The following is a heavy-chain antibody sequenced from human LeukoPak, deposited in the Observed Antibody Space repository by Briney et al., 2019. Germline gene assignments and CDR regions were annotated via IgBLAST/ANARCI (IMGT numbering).Heavy chain of an antibody. Sequence: GGSLRLSCAASGFTSSSYYMHWVRQAPGKCLEWVAVVHNDGDTKYFGDSVKGRFTISRDNSKNTLYLQMNSLRAEDTAVYYCATGTGYYYDRWGQGTLVTVAS. J-gene: IGHJ4*02. CDR1: GFTSSSYY. V-gene: IGHV3-30*02. CDR2: VHNDGDTK. D-gene: IGHD3-9*01. CDR3: ATGTGYYYDR.